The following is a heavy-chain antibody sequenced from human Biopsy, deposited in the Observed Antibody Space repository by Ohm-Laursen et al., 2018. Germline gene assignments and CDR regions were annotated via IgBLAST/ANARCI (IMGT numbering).Heavy chain of an antibody. Sequence: SVTVSCKASGYTFAGYYPHWVRQAPGHGLEWLGWINPNSGNANYAQSFQGRLTATRDTSISTAYMELTSLTFDDTAIYYCARVPAYPSIDGYYGLDLWGQGTTVIVSS. CDR3: ARVPAYPSIDGYYGLDL. D-gene: IGHD3-9*01. CDR2: INPNSGNA. CDR1: GYTFAGYY. V-gene: IGHV1-2*02. J-gene: IGHJ6*02.